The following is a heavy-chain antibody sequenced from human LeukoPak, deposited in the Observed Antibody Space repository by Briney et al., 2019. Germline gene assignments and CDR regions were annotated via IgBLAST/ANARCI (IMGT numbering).Heavy chain of an antibody. CDR1: GFTFSSYG. Sequence: PGGSLRLSCAASGFTFSSYGMHWVRQAPGKGLEWVAVISYDGSNKYYADSVEGRFTISRDNSKNTLYLQMNSLRAEDTAVYYCAKDRHDYGDYWGQGTLVTVSS. D-gene: IGHD6-6*01. V-gene: IGHV3-30*18. J-gene: IGHJ4*02. CDR3: AKDRHDYGDY. CDR2: ISYDGSNK.